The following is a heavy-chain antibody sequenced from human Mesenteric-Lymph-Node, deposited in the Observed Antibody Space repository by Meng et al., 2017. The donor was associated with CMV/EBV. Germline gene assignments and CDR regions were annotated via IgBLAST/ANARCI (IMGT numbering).Heavy chain of an antibody. CDR2: ISGSGDST. Sequence: GGSLRLSCAASGFTFSTYAMSWVRQAPGKGLEWVSVISGSGDSTYYADSVKGRFTISRDNSANTMYLQMNSLRAEDTAVYYCAKEAGLYCSGGSCYSFNSNWFDPWGQGTLVTVSS. CDR1: GFTFSTYA. J-gene: IGHJ5*02. V-gene: IGHV3-23*01. D-gene: IGHD2-15*01. CDR3: AKEAGLYCSGGSCYSFNSNWFDP.